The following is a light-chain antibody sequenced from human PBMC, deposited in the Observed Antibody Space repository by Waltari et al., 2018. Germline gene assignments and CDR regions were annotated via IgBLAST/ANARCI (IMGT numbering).Light chain of an antibody. CDR1: QSVSSQ. CDR2: DTS. V-gene: IGKV3-11*01. CDR3: QQRSNWPRT. Sequence: EVVLTQSPATLSLSPGERATLSCRASQSVSSQLAWFQQKPGQAPRLLIYDTSNRATGIPARCSGSGSGADYTLTISSLEPEDFAVYYCQQRSNWPRTFGQGTKVEIK. J-gene: IGKJ1*01.